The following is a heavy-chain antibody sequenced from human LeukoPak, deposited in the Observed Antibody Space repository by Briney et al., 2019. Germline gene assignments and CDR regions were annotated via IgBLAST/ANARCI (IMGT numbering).Heavy chain of an antibody. CDR1: GYTFTGHY. J-gene: IGHJ4*02. D-gene: IGHD6-19*01. V-gene: IGHV1-2*02. Sequence: GASVRVSCKASGYTFTGHYMHWVRQAPGQGLEWMGWINPNSGGTSYAQKFQGRVTMTRDTSISTAYMELTRLRFDDTAVYYCARDPRKTYSSGWYYFDYWGQGTLVTVSS. CDR2: INPNSGGT. CDR3: ARDPRKTYSSGWYYFDY.